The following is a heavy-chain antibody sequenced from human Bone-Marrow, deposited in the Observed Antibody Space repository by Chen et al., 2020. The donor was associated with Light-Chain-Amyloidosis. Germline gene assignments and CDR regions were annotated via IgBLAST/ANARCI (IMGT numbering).Heavy chain of an antibody. V-gene: IGHV3-23*04. Sequence: QLVESGGGLVKPGGSLRLSCSASGFTFSKYNFNWVRQAPGKGLEWVSTVSGSTVSTYYAGAVKGRFIISRDNSKSTLYLQMNGLRAGDTAVYFCTRKGGYFDFWGQGSLVTVSS. J-gene: IGHJ4*02. CDR3: TRKGGYFDF. CDR1: GFTFSKYN. CDR2: VSGSTVST. D-gene: IGHD3-10*01.